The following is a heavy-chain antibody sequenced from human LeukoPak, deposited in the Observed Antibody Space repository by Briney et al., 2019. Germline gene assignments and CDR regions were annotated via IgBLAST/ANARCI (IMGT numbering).Heavy chain of an antibody. D-gene: IGHD3-22*01. J-gene: IGHJ3*02. V-gene: IGHV4-34*01. CDR1: GGSFSGYY. CDR2: INHSGST. Sequence: SETLSLTCAVYGGSFSGYYWSWIRQPPGKGLEWIGEINHSGSTNYNPSLKSRVTISVDTSKNQFSLKLSSVTTADTAVYYCARAYYYDSSGYYYYDAFDIWGQGTMVTVSS. CDR3: ARAYYYDSSGYYYYDAFDI.